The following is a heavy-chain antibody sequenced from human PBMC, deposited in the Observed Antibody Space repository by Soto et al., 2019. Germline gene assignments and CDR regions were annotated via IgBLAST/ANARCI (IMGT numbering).Heavy chain of an antibody. CDR1: GGSMSSNY. Sequence: SETLSLTCSVSGGSMSSNYWSWIRQSPGKGLEWIGFVYYGGTNYNPSFESRVTMSVDTPKKQFSLELGSVTAADTAVYYCVRDGTKTLRDWFDPWGQGISVTVSS. CDR2: VYYGGT. V-gene: IGHV4-59*12. D-gene: IGHD1-1*01. CDR3: VRDGTKTLRDWFDP. J-gene: IGHJ5*02.